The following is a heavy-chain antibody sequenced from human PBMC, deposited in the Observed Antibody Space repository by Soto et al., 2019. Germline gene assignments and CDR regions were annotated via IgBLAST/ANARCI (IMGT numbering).Heavy chain of an antibody. D-gene: IGHD3-9*01. Sequence: SDTLSLTWTVSGGSISSYYWSWIRQPPGKGLEWIGYIYYSGSTNYNPSLKSQVTISVDTSKNQFSLKLSSVTAADTAVYYCAREADILTGRNWFDPWGQGTLVTVSS. V-gene: IGHV4-59*01. CDR3: AREADILTGRNWFDP. J-gene: IGHJ5*02. CDR1: GGSISSYY. CDR2: IYYSGST.